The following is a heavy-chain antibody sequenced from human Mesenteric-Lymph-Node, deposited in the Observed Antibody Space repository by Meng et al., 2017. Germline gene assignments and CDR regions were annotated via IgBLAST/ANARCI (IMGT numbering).Heavy chain of an antibody. CDR3: ASSCGVCYYNSRGPNGKDAFDI. CDR1: GGTFSSYA. D-gene: IGHD3-22*01. CDR2: IIPSFGTA. J-gene: IGHJ3*02. Sequence: SVKVSCKASGGTFSSYAISWVRQAPGQGRGWMGGIIPSFGTANYAQKCQGRVTITADKSTSTAYMEWSSLRSEDTAVYYCASSCGVCYYNSRGPNGKDAFDIWGQGTMVTVSS. V-gene: IGHV1-69*06.